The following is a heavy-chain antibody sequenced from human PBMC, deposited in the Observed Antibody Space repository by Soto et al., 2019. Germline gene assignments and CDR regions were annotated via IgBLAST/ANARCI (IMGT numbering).Heavy chain of an antibody. CDR1: GYTFTGYY. Sequence: ASVKVSCKASGYTFTGYYMHWVRQAPGQGLEWMGWINPNSGGTNYAQKFQGWVTMTRDTSISTAYMELSRLRSDDTAVYYCARDWGHYDILTGLYPPPDGRFDPWGQGTLVTVSS. D-gene: IGHD3-9*01. V-gene: IGHV1-2*04. CDR3: ARDWGHYDILTGLYPPPDGRFDP. J-gene: IGHJ5*02. CDR2: INPNSGGT.